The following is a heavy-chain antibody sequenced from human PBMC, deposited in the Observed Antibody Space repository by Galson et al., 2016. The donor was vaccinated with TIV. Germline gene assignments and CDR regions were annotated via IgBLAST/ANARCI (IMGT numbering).Heavy chain of an antibody. J-gene: IGHJ4*02. Sequence: SETLSLTCTVSGGSISNHYWSWIRQPPGKGLEWIGNIYYSGSTYYNPSLKSRVTISVDTSKNQFSLKLSSVTAADTAVYYCARSGYGDFLSLRYFDYWGQGTLVTVSS. CDR3: ARSGYGDFLSLRYFDY. CDR1: GGSISNHY. D-gene: IGHD4-17*01. CDR2: IYYSGST. V-gene: IGHV4-59*11.